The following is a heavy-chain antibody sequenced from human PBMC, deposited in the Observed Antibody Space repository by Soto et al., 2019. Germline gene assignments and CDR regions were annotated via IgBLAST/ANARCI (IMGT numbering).Heavy chain of an antibody. CDR3: ARLDYDFWSGGQNWFDP. CDR1: GFTFSSYS. J-gene: IGHJ5*02. CDR2: ISSSSSYI. Sequence: GGSLRLSCAASGFTFSSYSMNWVRQAPGKGLEWVSSISSSSSYIYYADSVKGRFTISRDNAKNSLYLQMNSLRAEDTAVYYCARLDYDFWSGGQNWFDPWGQGTLVTVS. D-gene: IGHD3-3*01. V-gene: IGHV3-21*01.